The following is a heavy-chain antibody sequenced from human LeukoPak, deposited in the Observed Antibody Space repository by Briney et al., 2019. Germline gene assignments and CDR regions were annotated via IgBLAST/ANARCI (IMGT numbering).Heavy chain of an antibody. J-gene: IGHJ3*02. CDR3: AKGHWGVKTPHAFDI. Sequence: PGGSLRLSCAASGFTFSDYYMNWIRQAPGKGLGWVSAISGSGGSTYYADSVKGRFTISRDNSKNTLYLQMNSLRAEDTAVYYCAKGHWGVKTPHAFDIWGQGTMVTVSS. V-gene: IGHV3-23*01. D-gene: IGHD3-10*01. CDR1: GFTFSDYY. CDR2: ISGSGGST.